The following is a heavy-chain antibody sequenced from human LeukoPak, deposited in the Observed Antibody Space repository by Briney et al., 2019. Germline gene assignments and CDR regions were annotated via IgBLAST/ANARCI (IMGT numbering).Heavy chain of an antibody. J-gene: IGHJ4*02. V-gene: IGHV4-39*07. CDR2: IFYSGST. CDR1: SGSISTSNYY. D-gene: IGHD4-17*01. CDR3: ARSYTDYAVSFFDH. Sequence: SETLSLTCTVSSGSISTSNYYWGWVRQPPGKALEWIGNIFYSGSTYYSPSLKSRVTISVDRSKNQFSLNLNSVTAADTAVYYCARSYTDYAVSFFDHWGQGALVTVSS.